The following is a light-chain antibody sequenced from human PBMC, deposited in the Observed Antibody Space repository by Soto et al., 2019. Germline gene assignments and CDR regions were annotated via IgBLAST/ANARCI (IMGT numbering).Light chain of an antibody. V-gene: IGLV2-11*01. J-gene: IGLJ2*01. CDR3: CSYAGDLAL. CDR2: DVS. CDR1: SSDVGGYNY. Sequence: SVLTQPRSVSGSPGQSVTISCTGTSSDVGGYNYVSWYQQHPGKAPKLMIYDVSKRPSGVPDRFSGSKSGNTASLTISGLQAEDEADYYCCSYAGDLALFGGGTKVTVL.